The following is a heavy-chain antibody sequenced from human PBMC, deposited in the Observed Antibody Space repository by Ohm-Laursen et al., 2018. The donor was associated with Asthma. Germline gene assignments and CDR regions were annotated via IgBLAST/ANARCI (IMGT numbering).Heavy chain of an antibody. J-gene: IGHJ4*02. D-gene: IGHD2-21*01. Sequence: ASVKVSRKASGYTFTSYAMNWVRQAPGQRPEWMGWIYIGNTNYAPNFRDRITMTTDTSTNTAYMELRSLTSDDTAVYYCVRDVVDRFDYWGQGSLVIVSS. CDR3: VRDVVDRFDY. CDR2: IYIGNT. CDR1: GYTFTSYA. V-gene: IGHV1-18*01.